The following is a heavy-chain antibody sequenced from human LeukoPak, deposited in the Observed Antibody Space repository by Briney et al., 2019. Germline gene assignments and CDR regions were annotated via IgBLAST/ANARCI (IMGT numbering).Heavy chain of an antibody. Sequence: VASVKVSCKASGYTFTTYGISWVRQAPGQGLEWMGWISAYNGNTNYAQKRQGRVTMTTDTSTSTAYMQLRSLRSDATAVYYCARDPPYMGSGLGYFDYWGQGTLVTVSS. CDR1: GYTFTTYG. V-gene: IGHV1-18*01. CDR3: ARDPPYMGSGLGYFDY. D-gene: IGHD6-19*01. CDR2: ISAYNGNT. J-gene: IGHJ4*02.